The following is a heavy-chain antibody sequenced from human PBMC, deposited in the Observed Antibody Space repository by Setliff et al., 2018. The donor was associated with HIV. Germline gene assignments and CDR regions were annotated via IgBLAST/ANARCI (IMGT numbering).Heavy chain of an antibody. J-gene: IGHJ3*02. CDR2: IYTSGIT. Sequence: PSETLSLTCTVSGGSISSYYWSRIRLPPGKGLEWIGYIYTSGITNYNPSLKSRVTMSVDTSKNQFSLKLSSVTAADTSVYWCAGRGRTALDAFDIWGQGTMVTVSS. CDR3: AGRGRTALDAFDI. CDR1: GGSISSYY. V-gene: IGHV4-4*08. D-gene: IGHD5-18*01.